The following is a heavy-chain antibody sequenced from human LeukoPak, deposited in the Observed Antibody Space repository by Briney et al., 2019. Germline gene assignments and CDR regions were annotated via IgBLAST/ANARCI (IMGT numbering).Heavy chain of an antibody. J-gene: IGHJ4*02. Sequence: SCAASGFTFSSYAMSWVRQAPGKGLEWIGEINHSGSTNYNPSLKSRVTISVDTSKNQFSLKLSSVTAADTAVYYCARVRLYCSGGSCYYFDYWGQGTLVTVSS. CDR3: ARVRLYCSGGSCYYFDY. CDR1: GFTFSSYA. V-gene: IGHV4-34*01. CDR2: INHSGST. D-gene: IGHD2-15*01.